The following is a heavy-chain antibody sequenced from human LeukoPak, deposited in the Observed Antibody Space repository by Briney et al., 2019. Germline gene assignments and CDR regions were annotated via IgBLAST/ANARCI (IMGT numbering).Heavy chain of an antibody. V-gene: IGHV1-3*01. D-gene: IGHD3-9*01. CDR1: GYTFTEYA. Sequence: ASVKVSCKASGYTFTEYAIHWVRQAPGQRLEWMGWINAGNGNRKYSQKLQDRVTITRDTSASTAYMELSSLRSEDTALYYCARVTGTYCDYWGQGTLVTVSS. CDR3: ARVTGTYCDY. J-gene: IGHJ4*02. CDR2: INAGNGNR.